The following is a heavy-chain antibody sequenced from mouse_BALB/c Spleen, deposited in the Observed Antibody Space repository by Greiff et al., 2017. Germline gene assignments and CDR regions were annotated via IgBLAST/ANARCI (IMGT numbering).Heavy chain of an antibody. D-gene: IGHD2-4*01. CDR3: ERHEYDYRYAMDY. CDR2: ISSGGSYT. J-gene: IGHJ4*01. V-gene: IGHV5-6*01. Sequence: EVHLVESGGDLVKPGGSLKLSCAASGFTFSSYGMSWVRQTPDKRLEWVATISSGGSYTYYPDSVKGRFTISRDNAKNTLYLQMSSLKSEDTAMYDCERHEYDYRYAMDYGGQGTSVTVSS. CDR1: GFTFSSYG.